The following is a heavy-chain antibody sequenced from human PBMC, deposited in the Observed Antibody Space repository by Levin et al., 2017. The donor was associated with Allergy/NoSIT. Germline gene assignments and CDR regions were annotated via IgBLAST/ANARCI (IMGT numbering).Heavy chain of an antibody. Sequence: LSLTCAASGFTFSSYAMHWVRQAPGKGLEWVAVISYDGSNKYYADSVKGRFTISRDNSKNTLYLQMNSLRAEDTAVYYCARTFIPLLWFGEFPDYWGQGTLVTVSS. J-gene: IGHJ4*02. CDR1: GFTFSSYA. D-gene: IGHD3-10*01. CDR3: ARTFIPLLWFGEFPDY. V-gene: IGHV3-30-3*01. CDR2: ISYDGSNK.